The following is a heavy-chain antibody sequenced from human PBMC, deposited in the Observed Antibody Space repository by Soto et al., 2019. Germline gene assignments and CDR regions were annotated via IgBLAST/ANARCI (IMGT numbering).Heavy chain of an antibody. D-gene: IGHD5-18*01. Sequence: QITLKESGPTLVKPTQTLTLTCTFSGYSLSTSGVGVDWIRQPPGKALEWLALIYWDDDKRYSPSLKSRLTITKDTSKNQVVITMTNMDPVDTATYYCARRRAVDTAMITGPYYFDYWGQGTLITVSS. CDR3: ARRRAVDTAMITGPYYFDY. CDR1: GYSLSTSGVG. J-gene: IGHJ4*02. V-gene: IGHV2-5*02. CDR2: IYWDDDK.